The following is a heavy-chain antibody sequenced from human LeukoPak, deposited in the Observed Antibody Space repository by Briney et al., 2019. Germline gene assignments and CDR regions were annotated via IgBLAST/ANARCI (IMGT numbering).Heavy chain of an antibody. CDR1: GFTSSNYA. Sequence: GGSLRLSCAASGFTSSNYAMSWVRQAPGKGLEWVSSISNSGGRTFYTDSVKGRFTISRDNSKITLYLQMNSLRAEDTAVYYCAKSYNGYESKPDYWGQGTLVTVSS. J-gene: IGHJ4*02. V-gene: IGHV3-23*01. CDR3: AKSYNGYESKPDY. CDR2: ISNSGGRT. D-gene: IGHD5-12*01.